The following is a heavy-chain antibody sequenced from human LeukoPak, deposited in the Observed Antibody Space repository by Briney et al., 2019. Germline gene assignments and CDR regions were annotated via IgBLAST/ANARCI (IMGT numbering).Heavy chain of an antibody. CDR1: GGTFSSYA. D-gene: IGHD3-16*01. CDR2: INPNSGGT. Sequence: ASVKVSCKASGGTFSSYAISWVRQAPGQGLEWMGWINPNSGGTNYAQKFQGRVTMTRDTSISTAYMELSRLRSDDTAVYYCARDYYENLFPAFDIWGQGTMVTVSS. J-gene: IGHJ3*02. CDR3: ARDYYENLFPAFDI. V-gene: IGHV1-2*02.